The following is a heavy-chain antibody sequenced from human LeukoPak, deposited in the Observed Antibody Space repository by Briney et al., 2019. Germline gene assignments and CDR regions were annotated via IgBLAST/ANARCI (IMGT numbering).Heavy chain of an antibody. J-gene: IGHJ1*01. CDR2: IYPGDSDT. V-gene: IGHV5-51*01. Sequence: GESLKISCKGSGYRFTSYWIGWVRQMPGKGLEWMGIIYPGDSDTRYSPPFQGQVTISADKSISTAYLQWSSLKASDTAMYYCARSRYYYDSSGYYPEYFQHWGQGTLVTVSS. D-gene: IGHD3-22*01. CDR3: ARSRYYYDSSGYYPEYFQH. CDR1: GYRFTSYW.